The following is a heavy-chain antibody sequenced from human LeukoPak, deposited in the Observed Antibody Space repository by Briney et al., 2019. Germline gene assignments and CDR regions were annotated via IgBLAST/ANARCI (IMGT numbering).Heavy chain of an antibody. D-gene: IGHD2-2*01. CDR1: GGSISSYY. CDR2: IYYSGST. V-gene: IGHV4-59*12. CDR3: ARSSCSSTSCARGYYYYMDV. J-gene: IGHJ6*03. Sequence: SETLSLTCTVSGGSISSYYWSWIRQPPGKGLEWIGYIYYSGSTNYNPSLKSRVTISVDTSKNQFSLKLSSVTAADTAVYYCARSSCSSTSCARGYYYYMDVWGKGTTVTISS.